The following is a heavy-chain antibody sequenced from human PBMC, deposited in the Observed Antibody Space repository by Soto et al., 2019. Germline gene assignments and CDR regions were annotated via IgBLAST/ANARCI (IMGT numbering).Heavy chain of an antibody. CDR2: ISYDGSNK. J-gene: IGHJ6*02. CDR3: ARGPSRTLYYYGMDV. V-gene: IGHV3-30-3*01. CDR1: GFTFSSYA. Sequence: GESLKISCAASGFTFSSYAMHWVRQAPGKGLEWVAVISYDGSNKYYADSVKGRFTISRDNSKNTLYLQMNSLRAEDTAVYYCARGPSRTLYYYGMDVWGQGTTVTVSS. D-gene: IGHD6-13*01.